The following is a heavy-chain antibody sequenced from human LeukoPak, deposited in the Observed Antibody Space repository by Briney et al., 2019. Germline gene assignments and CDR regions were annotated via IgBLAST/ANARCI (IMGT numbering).Heavy chain of an antibody. Sequence: PGGSLRLSCEASGFTFSSYWMSWVRQAPGKGLEWVANIKQDGSEKYYVDSVKGRFTISRDNAKNSLYLKMNSLRAEDTAVYYCARDGTTNYYDSSAADAFDIWGQGTMVTVSS. CDR1: GFTFSSYW. J-gene: IGHJ3*02. D-gene: IGHD3-22*01. CDR3: ARDGTTNYYDSSAADAFDI. CDR2: IKQDGSEK. V-gene: IGHV3-7*01.